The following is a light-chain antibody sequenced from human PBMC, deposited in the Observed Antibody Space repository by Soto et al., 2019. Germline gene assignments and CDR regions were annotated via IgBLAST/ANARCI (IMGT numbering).Light chain of an antibody. J-gene: IGKJ4*01. Sequence: EVVLTQSPATLSLSPGERATLSCRASQSVSSYLAWYQQKPGQAPRLLIYDASNRATGIPARFSGSGSGTDFPLTISILEPEDFAVYYCQRRSNWPLTFGGGTKAEIK. CDR2: DAS. V-gene: IGKV3-11*01. CDR3: QRRSNWPLT. CDR1: QSVSSY.